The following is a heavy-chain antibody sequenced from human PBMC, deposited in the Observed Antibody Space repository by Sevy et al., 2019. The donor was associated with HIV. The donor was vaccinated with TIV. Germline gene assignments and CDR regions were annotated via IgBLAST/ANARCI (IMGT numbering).Heavy chain of an antibody. CDR2: ISSSFSI. CDR3: TNYVHY. J-gene: IGHJ4*02. V-gene: IGHV3-48*03. Sequence: GGSLRLSCAASGFTFNIYEMNWVRQAPGKGLEWVSYISSSFSIYYADSVKGRFTISRENAKNSLYLQMNSLRAEDTADYYCTNYVHYWGQGTLVTVSS. CDR1: GFTFNIYE.